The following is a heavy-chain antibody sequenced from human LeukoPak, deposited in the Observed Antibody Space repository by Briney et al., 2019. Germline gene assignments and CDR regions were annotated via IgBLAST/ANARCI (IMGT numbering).Heavy chain of an antibody. D-gene: IGHD3-22*01. V-gene: IGHV3-23*01. CDR3: AHTDSYYFDSGMVS. J-gene: IGHJ5*02. CDR2: ISSGGGST. CDR1: GFRFSNYA. Sequence: GGFLRLSCTASGFRFSNYAMNWVRQAPGKGLEWVSVISSGGGSTNYADSVKGRFTISRENSKNTLYLQMNSLRAEDTAVYYCAHTDSYYFDSGMVSWGQGALVTVSS.